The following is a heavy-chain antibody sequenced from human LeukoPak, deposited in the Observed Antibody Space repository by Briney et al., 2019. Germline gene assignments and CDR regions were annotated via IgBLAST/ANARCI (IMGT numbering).Heavy chain of an antibody. J-gene: IGHJ4*03. CDR1: GGSFSGYY. V-gene: IGHV4-34*01. CDR2: INHSGST. D-gene: IGHD6-19*01. CDR3: VRTMTREWGGWSDNNY. Sequence: SETLSLTCAVYGGSFSGYYWSWIRQPPGKGLEWIGEINHSGSTNYNPSLKGRVTISVDTSKNQLSLKLSSVTAADTAVYYCVRTMTREWGGWSDNNYGGRGTLVTVSS.